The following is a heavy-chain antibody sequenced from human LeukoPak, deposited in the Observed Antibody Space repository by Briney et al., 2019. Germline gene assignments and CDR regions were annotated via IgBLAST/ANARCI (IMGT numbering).Heavy chain of an antibody. CDR3: ASLLSHYYDSSGFSDV. CDR2: ISAYNGNT. V-gene: IGHV1-18*01. CDR1: GYTFTSYG. Sequence: ASVKVSCKASGYTFTSYGISWVRQAPGQGLEWMGWISAYNGNTNYAQKLQGRVTMTTDTSTSTAYMELRSLRSDDTAVYYCASLLSHYYDSSGFSDVWGQGTTVTVSS. J-gene: IGHJ6*02. D-gene: IGHD3-22*01.